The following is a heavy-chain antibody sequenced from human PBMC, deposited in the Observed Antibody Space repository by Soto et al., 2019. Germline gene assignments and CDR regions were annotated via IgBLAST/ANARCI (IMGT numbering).Heavy chain of an antibody. CDR2: IDPRDSYT. J-gene: IGHJ5*02. CDR1: GHTFTTFW. CDR3: ARLYCSSSTCDSWFDP. D-gene: IGHD2-2*01. Sequence: PGESLKISCTGFGHTFTTFWISWVRQMPGRGLEWMGRIDPRDSYTNYSPSFQGHVTISGDKSISTVYLQWASLKASDTAMYYCARLYCSSSTCDSWFDPWGQGTLVTVSS. V-gene: IGHV5-10-1*01.